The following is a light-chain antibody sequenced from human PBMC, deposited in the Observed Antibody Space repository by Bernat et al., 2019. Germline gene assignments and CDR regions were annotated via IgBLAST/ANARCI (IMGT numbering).Light chain of an antibody. V-gene: IGKV3-11*01. J-gene: IGKJ4*01. CDR3: QQRSNWPLT. CDR1: QSVTTY. CDR2: DAS. Sequence: EIVLTQSPATLSLSPGERATLPCRASQSVTTYLAWYQQKPGQAPRLLIYDASNRATGIPARFSGSGSGTDFTLTISSLEPEDFAFYYGQQRSNWPLTFGGGTKVEIK.